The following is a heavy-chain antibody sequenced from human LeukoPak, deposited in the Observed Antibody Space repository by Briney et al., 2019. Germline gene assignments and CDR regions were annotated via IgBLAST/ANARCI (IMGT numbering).Heavy chain of an antibody. Sequence: PSETLSLTCTVSGGSISSYYWSWIRQPPGKGLEWIGYIYSSGSTNYNPSLKSRVTISVDTSKNQFSLKLSSVTAADTAVYYCARDSGDYLGYWGQGTLVTVSS. J-gene: IGHJ4*02. CDR1: GGSISSYY. CDR2: IYSSGST. V-gene: IGHV4-59*01. CDR3: ARDSGDYLGY. D-gene: IGHD5-12*01.